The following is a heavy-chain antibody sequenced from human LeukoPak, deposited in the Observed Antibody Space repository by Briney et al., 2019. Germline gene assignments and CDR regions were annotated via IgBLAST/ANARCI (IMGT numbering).Heavy chain of an antibody. CDR1: GYTLTELS. CDR3: AAWIVVVPAASEGVDY. CDR2: FDPEDGET. Sequence: ASVKVSCKVSGYTLTELSMHWVRQAPGKGLEWMGGFDPEDGETIYAQKFQGRVTMTEDTSTDTAYMELSSLRSEDTAVYYCAAWIVVVPAASEGVDYWGQGTLVTVSS. J-gene: IGHJ4*02. D-gene: IGHD2-2*01. V-gene: IGHV1-24*01.